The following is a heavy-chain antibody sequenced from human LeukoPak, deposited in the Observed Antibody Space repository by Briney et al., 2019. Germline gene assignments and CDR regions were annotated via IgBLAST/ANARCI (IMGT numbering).Heavy chain of an antibody. D-gene: IGHD3-10*01. CDR2: INQDGSDK. CDR3: AWYGVTHGLDV. Sequence: GGSLRLCCTASGFSLSNYWMSWVRQATGKGLEWVANINQDGSDKYYVDPVTGRFTISKDNAKNSVYLQMNSLRPEDTAIYYCAWYGVTHGLDVWGQGTTVTVSS. CDR1: GFSLSNYW. J-gene: IGHJ6*02. V-gene: IGHV3-7*01.